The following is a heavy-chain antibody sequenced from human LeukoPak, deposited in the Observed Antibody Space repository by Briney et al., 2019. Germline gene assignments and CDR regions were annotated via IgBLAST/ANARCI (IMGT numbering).Heavy chain of an antibody. J-gene: IGHJ4*02. V-gene: IGHV3-23*01. D-gene: IGHD2-15*01. Sequence: GGSLRLSCAASGFTFSTYAMSWVRQAPGKGLEWVSAISGSGGVTYHADSVKGRFTISRDNSKNTLYLQMNSLRVEDTAVYYCAKRYCSGGNCCPDYWGQGTLVTVSS. CDR2: ISGSGGVT. CDR3: AKRYCSGGNCCPDY. CDR1: GFTFSTYA.